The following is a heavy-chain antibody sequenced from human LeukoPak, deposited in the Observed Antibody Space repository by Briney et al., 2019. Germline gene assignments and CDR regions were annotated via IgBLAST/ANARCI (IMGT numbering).Heavy chain of an antibody. CDR1: GFTFSSYA. D-gene: IGHD3-3*01. V-gene: IGHV3-30-3*01. CDR2: ISYDGSNK. J-gene: IGHJ4*02. CDR3: ARSVWILGEPYDY. Sequence: GGSLSLLCAASGFTFSSYAMHWVRQAPGKGLEWVAVISYDGSNKYYADSVKGRFTISRDNSKNTLYQQMNSLRAEDTAVYYCARSVWILGEPYDYWGQGTLVTVSS.